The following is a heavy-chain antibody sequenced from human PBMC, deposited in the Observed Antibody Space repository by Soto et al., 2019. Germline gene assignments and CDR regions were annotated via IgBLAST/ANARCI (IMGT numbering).Heavy chain of an antibody. J-gene: IGHJ5*02. CDR1: GGSISSYY. CDR3: AGRITMVRGLDGYWFDP. CDR2: IYYSGST. D-gene: IGHD3-10*01. Sequence: SETLSLTCTVPGGSISSYYWSWIRQPPGKGLERIGYIYYSGSTNYNPSLKSRVTISVDTSKNQFSLKLSSVTAADTAVYYCAGRITMVRGLDGYWFDPWGQGTLVTVSS. V-gene: IGHV4-59*08.